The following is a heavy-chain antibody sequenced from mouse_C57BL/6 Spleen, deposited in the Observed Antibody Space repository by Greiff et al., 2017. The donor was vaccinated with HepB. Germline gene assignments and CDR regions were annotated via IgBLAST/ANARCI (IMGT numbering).Heavy chain of an antibody. Sequence: EVQLVESGGGLVQPGGSMKLSCAASGFTFSDAWMDWVRQSPEKGLEWVAEIRNKANNHATYYAESVKGRFTISRDDSKSSVYLQMNSLRAEDTGIYYCTRDGYYDYAMDYWGQGTSVTVSS. J-gene: IGHJ4*01. D-gene: IGHD2-3*01. CDR1: GFTFSDAW. CDR2: IRNKANNHAT. CDR3: TRDGYYDYAMDY. V-gene: IGHV6-6*01.